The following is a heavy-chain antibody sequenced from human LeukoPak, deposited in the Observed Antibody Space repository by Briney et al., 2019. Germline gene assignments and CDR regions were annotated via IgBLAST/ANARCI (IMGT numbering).Heavy chain of an antibody. J-gene: IGHJ4*02. CDR2: IYYSGYT. V-gene: IGHV4-59*01. CDR1: GASISSYY. CDR3: ARDPGPYCTTTSCYVDY. Sequence: SETLSLTCTVSGASISSYYWSWIRQPPGKGLEWIGCIYYSGYTNYNPSLKSRVTMSVDTSKNQFSLKVSSVTAADTAVYYCARDPGPYCTTTSCYVDYWGWGTLVTVSS. D-gene: IGHD2-2*01.